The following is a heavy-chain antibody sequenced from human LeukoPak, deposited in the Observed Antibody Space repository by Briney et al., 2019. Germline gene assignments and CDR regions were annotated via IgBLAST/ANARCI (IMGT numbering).Heavy chain of an antibody. J-gene: IGHJ4*02. CDR1: GGSISSYS. CDR2: IYYSGST. V-gene: IGHV4-59*08. CDR3: ARHDNRGYYSLHY. Sequence: PSETLSLTCTVSGGSISSYSWSWIRQPPGRGLEWVGYIYYSGSTNYNPSLKSRVTTSVDTSKSQFSLKLISVTAADTAVYYCARHDNRGYYSLHYWGQGALVTVSS. D-gene: IGHD3-22*01.